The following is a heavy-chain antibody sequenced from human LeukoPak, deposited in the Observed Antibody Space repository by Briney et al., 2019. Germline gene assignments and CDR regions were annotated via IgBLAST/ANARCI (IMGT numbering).Heavy chain of an antibody. D-gene: IGHD6-13*01. CDR2: IYYSGST. CDR1: GGSITYYH. CDR3: ARRLSSWYAFDY. J-gene: IGHJ4*02. V-gene: IGHV4-59*08. Sequence: SETLSLTCTVSGGSITYYHWSWIRQPPGKGLEWIGYIYYSGSTNYNPSLRSRVTISVDTPKNQFSLKLSSVTAADTAVYYCARRLSSWYAFDYWGQGTLVTVSS.